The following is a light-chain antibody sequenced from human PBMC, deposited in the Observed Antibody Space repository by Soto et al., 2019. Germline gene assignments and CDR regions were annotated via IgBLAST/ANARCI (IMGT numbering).Light chain of an antibody. CDR1: QSVGGS. CDR2: GAS. CDR3: LQYDKWPPWT. Sequence: VMTQSPATLSVSPGERVTLSCRASQSVGGSLAWYRQKPGQAPSLLVYGASTRATGIPARFSGSGSGTEFTLTISSLQSDDFAVYYCLQYDKWPPWTCGQGTKVDSK. J-gene: IGKJ1*01. V-gene: IGKV3-15*01.